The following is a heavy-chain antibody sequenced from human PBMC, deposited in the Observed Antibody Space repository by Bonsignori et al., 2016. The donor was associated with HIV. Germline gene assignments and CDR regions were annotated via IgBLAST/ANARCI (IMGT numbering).Heavy chain of an antibody. CDR2: ISAFNGNT. J-gene: IGHJ1*01. D-gene: IGHD2-2*02. V-gene: IGHV1-18*01. CDR3: ATGGGYCSTTSCYTGEGAAEYFQH. Sequence: WVRQAPGQGLEWMGWISAFNGNTNYAQKLQGRVSMTTDTSTSTAYMELRSLRSDDTAVYYCATGGGYCSTTSCYTGEGAAEYFQHWGQGTLVTVSS.